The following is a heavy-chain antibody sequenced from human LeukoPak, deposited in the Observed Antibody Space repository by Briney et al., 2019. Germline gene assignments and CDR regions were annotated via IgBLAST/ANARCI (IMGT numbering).Heavy chain of an antibody. J-gene: IGHJ4*02. CDR3: ARLRMTTGTTFDY. D-gene: IGHD1-1*01. Sequence: PSETLSLTCAVYGGSFSGYYWSWIRQPPGKGLEWIGYIYYSGSTNYNPSLKSRVTISVDTSKNQFSLKLSSVTAADTAVYYCARLRMTTGTTFDYWGQGTLVTVSS. CDR1: GGSFSGYY. CDR2: IYYSGST. V-gene: IGHV4-59*08.